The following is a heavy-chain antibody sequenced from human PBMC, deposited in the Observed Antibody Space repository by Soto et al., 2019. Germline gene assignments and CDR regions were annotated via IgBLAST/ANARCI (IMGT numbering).Heavy chain of an antibody. CDR2: IYSGGDT. CDR3: ARKTDSIPSGGDV. V-gene: IGHV3-53*04. Sequence: EVQLVESGGGLVQPGGSLRLSCTASGFAVRHNYMTWVRQAPGKGLEWVSLIYSGGDTAYADSVKGRFTISRHTSQNTLHLQMNSLRAEDTAVYYCARKTDSIPSGGDVWGKGTAVTVSS. J-gene: IGHJ6*04. CDR1: GFAVRHNY. D-gene: IGHD3-10*01.